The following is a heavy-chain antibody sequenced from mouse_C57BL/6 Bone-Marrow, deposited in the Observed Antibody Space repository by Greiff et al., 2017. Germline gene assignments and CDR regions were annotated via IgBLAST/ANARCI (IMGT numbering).Heavy chain of an antibody. CDR2: IYPGSGST. J-gene: IGHJ2*01. CDR1: GYTFTSYW. V-gene: IGHV1-55*01. Sequence: VQLQQPGAELVKPGASVKMSCKASGYTFTSYWITWVKQRPGQGLEWIGDIYPGSGSTNYNEKFKSKATLTVDTSSSTAYMQLSSLTSEDSAVYYCAGSTRITTEDYFDYWGQGTTLTVSS. D-gene: IGHD2-4*01. CDR3: AGSTRITTEDYFDY.